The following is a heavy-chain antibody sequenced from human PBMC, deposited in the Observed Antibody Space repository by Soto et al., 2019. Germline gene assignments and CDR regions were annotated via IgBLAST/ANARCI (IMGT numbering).Heavy chain of an antibody. D-gene: IGHD6-13*01. CDR2: ISSSAGTI. CDR1: GLTFSYYY. V-gene: IGHV3-11*01. J-gene: IGHJ4*02. Sequence: PGGSLRLSCAASGLTFSYYYMTWIRQAPGKGLEWVSYISSSAGTISYADSVKGRFTISRDNAKNSLYLQMNSLRAEDTAVYYCARAMYSSKTEFEYWGQGTLVTVSS. CDR3: ARAMYSSKTEFEY.